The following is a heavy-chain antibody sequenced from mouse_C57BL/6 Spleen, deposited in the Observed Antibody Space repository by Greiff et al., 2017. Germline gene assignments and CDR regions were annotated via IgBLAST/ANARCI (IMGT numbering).Heavy chain of an antibody. V-gene: IGHV5-17*01. CDR1: VFTFSDYG. CDR3: ARGSTMVPLDY. CDR2: ISSGSSTI. Sequence: EVMLVESGGCLVKPGGSLKLSCAASVFTFSDYGMHWVRQAPEKGLEWVAYISSGSSTIYYADTVKGRFTISRDNAKNTLFLQMTSLRSEDTAMYYCARGSTMVPLDYWGQGATLTVSS. J-gene: IGHJ2*01. D-gene: IGHD2-1*01.